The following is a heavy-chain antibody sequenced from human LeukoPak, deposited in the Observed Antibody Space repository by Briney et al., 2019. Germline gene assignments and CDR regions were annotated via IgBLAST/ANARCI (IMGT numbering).Heavy chain of an antibody. Sequence: SETLSLTCTVSGASVSSASYWTWIRQPPGKGVEWIAHIYNGVNTNYNPSLKSRVTISVDTSKNQFSLRLTSVTAADTAVYYCAREAPSWRWATDYWGQGTLVTVSS. CDR2: IYNGVNT. V-gene: IGHV4-61*01. CDR3: AREAPSWRWATDY. D-gene: IGHD1-26*01. CDR1: GASVSSASY. J-gene: IGHJ4*02.